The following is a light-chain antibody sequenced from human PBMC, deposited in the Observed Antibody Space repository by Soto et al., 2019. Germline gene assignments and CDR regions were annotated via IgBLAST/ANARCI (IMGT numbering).Light chain of an antibody. J-gene: IGKJ1*01. CDR1: HILLHSNGYNY. V-gene: IGKV2-28*01. Sequence: IVMTQSPLSLPVTPGEPASISCSSIHILLHSNGYNYLDWYLQKPGQSPQLLIYLGSNRASGVPDRFSGSGSGTDFTLKISRVEAEDVGVYYCMQALQTPTFGQGTKVDIK. CDR2: LGS. CDR3: MQALQTPT.